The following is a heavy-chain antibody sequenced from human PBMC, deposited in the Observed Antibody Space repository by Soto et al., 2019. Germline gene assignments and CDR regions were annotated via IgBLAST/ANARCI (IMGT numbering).Heavy chain of an antibody. CDR2: IWYDGSNK. CDR1: GFTFSSYG. CDR3: ARGYCSGGSCYNDAFDI. D-gene: IGHD2-15*01. Sequence: LSLTCAASGFTFSSYGMHWVRQAPGKGLEWVAVIWYDGSNKYYADSVKGRFTISRDNSKNTLYLQMNSLRAEDTAVYYCARGYCSGGSCYNDAFDIWGQGTMVTVSS. J-gene: IGHJ3*02. V-gene: IGHV3-33*01.